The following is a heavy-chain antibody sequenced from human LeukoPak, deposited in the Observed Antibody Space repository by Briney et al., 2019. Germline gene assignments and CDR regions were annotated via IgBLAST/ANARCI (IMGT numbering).Heavy chain of an antibody. CDR3: ARSPVVVHPDAFDI. V-gene: IGHV3-7*01. CDR2: IKQDGSEK. J-gene: IGHJ3*02. D-gene: IGHD2-15*01. Sequence: PGGSLRLSCAASGFTFSSYWMSWVRQAPGKGLEWVANIKQDGSEKYYVDSVKGRFTISRDNAKNSLYLQMNSLRAEDTAVYYCARSPVVVHPDAFDIWGQGTMVTVSS. CDR1: GFTFSSYW.